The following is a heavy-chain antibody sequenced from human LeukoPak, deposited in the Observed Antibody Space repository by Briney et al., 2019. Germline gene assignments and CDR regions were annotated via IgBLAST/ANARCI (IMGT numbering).Heavy chain of an antibody. D-gene: IGHD1-26*01. CDR3: AKDGGSGATRPIDF. J-gene: IGHJ4*02. CDR1: GFTFDDYT. CDR2: ISWDGVST. Sequence: GGSLRLSCAASGFTFDDYTMHWVRQAPGKGLEWVSLISWDGVSTYYADSVKGRFTISRDNSKNSLYLQLNSLRTEDTAFYYCAKDGGSGATRPIDFWGQGTLVTVS. V-gene: IGHV3-43*01.